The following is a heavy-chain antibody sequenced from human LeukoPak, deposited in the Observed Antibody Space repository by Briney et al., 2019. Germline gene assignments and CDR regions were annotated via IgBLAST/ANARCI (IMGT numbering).Heavy chain of an antibody. V-gene: IGHV1-2*02. CDR1: GYTFTGYY. J-gene: IGHJ5*02. CDR2: INPNSGGT. D-gene: IGHD3-3*01. Sequence: GASVKVSCKASGYTFTGYYLHWVRQAPGQGLEWMGWINPNSGGTNYAQKFQGRVTMTRDTSISTAYMELSRLRSDDTAVYYCARGWSGYYGWFDPWGQGTLVTVSS. CDR3: ARGWSGYYGWFDP.